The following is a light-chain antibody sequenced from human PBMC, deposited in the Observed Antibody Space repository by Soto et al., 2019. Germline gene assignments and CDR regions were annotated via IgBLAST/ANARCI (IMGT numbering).Light chain of an antibody. Sequence: DIQMTQSPSTLSAFVGDRLNITCRASQSISRWLAWYQQKPGKAPKLLIYDVSSLESGVPSRFSGSGSGTEFTLTISSLQPDDASYYCQQYNSYPWTFGQWTKVEV. CDR3: QQYNSYPWT. CDR1: QSISRW. V-gene: IGKV1-5*01. J-gene: IGKJ1*01. CDR2: DVS.